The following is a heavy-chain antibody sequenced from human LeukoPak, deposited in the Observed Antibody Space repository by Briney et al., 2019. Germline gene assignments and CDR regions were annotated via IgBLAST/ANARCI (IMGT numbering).Heavy chain of an antibody. CDR1: GYTFTGYY. D-gene: IGHD4-17*01. J-gene: IGHJ5*02. V-gene: IGHV1-2*02. CDR2: INPNSGGT. CDR3: ARDSSRRGYGDYVWLDP. Sequence: ASVKVSCKASGYTFTGYYMHWVRQAPGQGLEWMGWINPNSGGTNYAQKFQGRVTMTRDTSISTAYMELSRLRSDDTAVYYCARDSSRRGYGDYVWLDPWGQGTLVTVSS.